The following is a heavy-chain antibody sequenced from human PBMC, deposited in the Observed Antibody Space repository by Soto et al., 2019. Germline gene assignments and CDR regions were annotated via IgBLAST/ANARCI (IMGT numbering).Heavy chain of an antibody. D-gene: IGHD1-26*01. J-gene: IGHJ4*02. Sequence: ASVKVSCKASGYTFTSYAMHWVRQAPGQRLEWMGWINAGNGNTKYSQKFQGRVTITRDTSASTAYMELRSLRSDDTAVYYCARQGVGATSDYWGQGTLVTVSS. V-gene: IGHV1-3*01. CDR3: ARQGVGATSDY. CDR2: INAGNGNT. CDR1: GYTFTSYA.